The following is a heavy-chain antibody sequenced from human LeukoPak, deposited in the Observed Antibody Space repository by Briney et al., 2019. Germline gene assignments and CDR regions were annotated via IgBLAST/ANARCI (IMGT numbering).Heavy chain of an antibody. CDR2: INHSGST. J-gene: IGHJ4*02. CDR3: ATNGDIAARTIDY. Sequence: SETLSLTCAVYGGSFSGYYWSWIRQPPGKGLEWIGEINHSGSTNYNPSLKSRVTISVDTSKNQFSLKLSSVTVADTAVYYCATNGDIAARTIDYWGQGTLVTVSS. V-gene: IGHV4-34*01. D-gene: IGHD6-6*01. CDR1: GGSFSGYY.